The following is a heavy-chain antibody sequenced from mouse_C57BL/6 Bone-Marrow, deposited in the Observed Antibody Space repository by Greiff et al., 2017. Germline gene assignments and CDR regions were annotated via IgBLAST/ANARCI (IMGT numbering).Heavy chain of an antibody. CDR1: GFNIKDDY. V-gene: IGHV14-4*01. Sequence: EVKVVESGAELVRPGASVKLSCTASGFNIKDDYIHWVKQRPEQGLEWIGWIDPEIGDTEYASKFQGKATITSETSSNTAYLQLSSLTSEDTAVYYCSSSDGNYFDFWGQGTPLTVAS. J-gene: IGHJ2*01. CDR3: SSSDGNYFDF. D-gene: IGHD2-3*01. CDR2: IDPEIGDT.